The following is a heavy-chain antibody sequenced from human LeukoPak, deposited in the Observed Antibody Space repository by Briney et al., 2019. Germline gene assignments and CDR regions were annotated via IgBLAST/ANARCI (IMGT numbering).Heavy chain of an antibody. Sequence: SVKVSCKASGGTFSSYAISWVRQAPGQGLEWMGRIIPILGIANYAQKFQGRVTITADKSTSTAYMELSSLRSEDTAVYYCAREPSIAAAGPGGGWFDPWGRGTLVTVSS. J-gene: IGHJ5*02. CDR3: AREPSIAAAGPGGGWFDP. CDR2: IIPILGIA. V-gene: IGHV1-69*04. CDR1: GGTFSSYA. D-gene: IGHD6-13*01.